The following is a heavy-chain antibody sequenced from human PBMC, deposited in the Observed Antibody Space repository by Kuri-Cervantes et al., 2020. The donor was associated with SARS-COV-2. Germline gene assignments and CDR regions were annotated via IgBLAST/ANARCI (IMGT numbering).Heavy chain of an antibody. V-gene: IGHV3-30-3*01. CDR3: ARADFDFWSGYYIDY. Sequence: GESLKISCAASGFTFSSYAMHWVRQAPGKGLEWVAVISYDGSNKYYADSVKGRFTISRDNSKNTLYLQMNSLRAEDTAVYYCARADFDFWSGYYIDYWGQGTLVTVSS. CDR2: ISYDGSNK. J-gene: IGHJ4*02. D-gene: IGHD3-3*01. CDR1: GFTFSSYA.